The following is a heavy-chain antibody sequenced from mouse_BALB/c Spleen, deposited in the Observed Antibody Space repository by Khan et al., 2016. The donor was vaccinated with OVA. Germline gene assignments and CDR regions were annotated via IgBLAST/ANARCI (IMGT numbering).Heavy chain of an antibody. CDR2: INPTSGYT. J-gene: IGHJ2*01. V-gene: IGHV1-7*01. CDR1: GYTFTTYW. CDR3: TRDRIDY. Sequence: QVQLKESGAELAKPGASVKMSCKASGYTFTTYWMHWVKQRPGQGLEWIGYINPTSGYTDYNEKFKDRAILSADKSSSTAYMQLSSLTSEDSAVYYCTRDRIDYWGQGTTLTVFS.